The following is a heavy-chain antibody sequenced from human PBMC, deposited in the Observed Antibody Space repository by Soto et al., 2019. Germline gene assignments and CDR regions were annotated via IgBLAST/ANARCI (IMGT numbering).Heavy chain of an antibody. CDR3: ARALILTGYYIHDAFDI. D-gene: IGHD3-9*01. CDR2: IYYSGST. J-gene: IGHJ3*02. V-gene: IGHV4-59*01. CDR1: GGSISSYY. Sequence: QVQLQESGPGLVKPSETLSLTCTVSGGSISSYYWSWIRQPPGKGLEWIGYIYYSGSTNYNPSLKRRVTISVDTSKNQFSLKLSFVTAADTAVYYCARALILTGYYIHDAFDIWGQGTMVTVSS.